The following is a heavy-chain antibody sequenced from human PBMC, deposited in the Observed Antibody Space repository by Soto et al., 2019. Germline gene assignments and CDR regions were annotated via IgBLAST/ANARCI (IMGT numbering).Heavy chain of an antibody. Sequence: EVQLLESVGGLVQPGGSLRLSCAASGFTFSSYAISWVRQAPGKGLEWVSDISGSAGSTYYADSMKGRFTISRDNSKNTLYLQLNSLRAEDTAVYYCASGRGNWGKFDYWGQGTLVTVSS. CDR2: ISGSAGST. D-gene: IGHD7-27*01. CDR1: GFTFSSYA. V-gene: IGHV3-23*01. CDR3: ASGRGNWGKFDY. J-gene: IGHJ4*02.